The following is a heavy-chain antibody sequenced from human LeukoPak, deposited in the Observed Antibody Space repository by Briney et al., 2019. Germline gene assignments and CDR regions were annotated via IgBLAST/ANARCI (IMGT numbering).Heavy chain of an antibody. CDR1: GFTFNTYG. J-gene: IGHJ4*02. Sequence: PGRSLRLSCAGSGFTFNTYGMHWVRQSPGKGLEWVAVMRNDGSDIYYADSVMGRFTISRDSSKNTLYLQMNSLRVEDTAVYYCARDQSPKWGSGERYFDYWGQGTLVTVSS. CDR2: MRNDGSDI. V-gene: IGHV3-33*01. CDR3: ARDQSPKWGSGERYFDY. D-gene: IGHD7-27*01.